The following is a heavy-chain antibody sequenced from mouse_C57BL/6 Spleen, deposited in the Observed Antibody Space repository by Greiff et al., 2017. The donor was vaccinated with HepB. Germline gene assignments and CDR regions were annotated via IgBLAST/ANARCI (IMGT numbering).Heavy chain of an antibody. J-gene: IGHJ2*01. CDR1: GYTFTDYE. V-gene: IGHV1-15*01. CDR3: TRPNDY. CDR2: IDPETGGT. Sequence: QVQLQQSGAELVRPGASVMLSCKASGYTFTDYEMHWVKQTPVHGLEWIGAIDPETGGTAYNQKFKGKAILTADKSSSTAYMELRSLTSEDSAVYYCTRPNDYWGQGTTLTVSS.